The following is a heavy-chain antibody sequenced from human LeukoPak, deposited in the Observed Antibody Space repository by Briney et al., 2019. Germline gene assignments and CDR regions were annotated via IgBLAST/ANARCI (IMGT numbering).Heavy chain of an antibody. Sequence: GVSLRLFCAASGFTFSSYAMSWVRQAPGKGREWVSAISGSGGSTYYADSVKGRFTISRDNSKNTLYLQMNSLRAEDTAVYYCAAPDLAAAGRIWGQGTLVTVSS. V-gene: IGHV3-23*01. D-gene: IGHD6-13*01. J-gene: IGHJ4*02. CDR3: AAPDLAAAGRI. CDR1: GFTFSSYA. CDR2: ISGSGGST.